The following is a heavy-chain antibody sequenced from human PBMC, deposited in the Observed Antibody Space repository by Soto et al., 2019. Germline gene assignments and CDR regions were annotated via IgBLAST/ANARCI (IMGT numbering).Heavy chain of an antibody. CDR1: GGSISSYY. Sequence: QVQLQESGPGLVKPSETLSLTCTVSGGSISSYYWSWIRQPAGKGLEWIGRIYTSGSTHYNPSLKSRVTMSVDTSKNQFSLKLSSVTAADTAVYYCARSQTRGYYYRWFDPWGQGTLVTVAS. V-gene: IGHV4-4*07. D-gene: IGHD3-22*01. CDR3: ARSQTRGYYYRWFDP. J-gene: IGHJ5*02. CDR2: IYTSGST.